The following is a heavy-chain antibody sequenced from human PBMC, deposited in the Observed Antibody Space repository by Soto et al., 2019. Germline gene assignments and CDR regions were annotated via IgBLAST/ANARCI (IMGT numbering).Heavy chain of an antibody. V-gene: IGHV4-31*03. Sequence: SATLSLTCTFSGGSISSGGYYWSWIRQHPGKGLEWIGYIYYSGSTYYNPSLKSRVTISVDTSKNQFSLKLSSVTAADTAVYYCALTYYYDSSGYPNLMDVWGQGTTVTVSS. D-gene: IGHD3-22*01. CDR1: GGSISSGGYY. CDR2: IYYSGST. CDR3: ALTYYYDSSGYPNLMDV. J-gene: IGHJ6*02.